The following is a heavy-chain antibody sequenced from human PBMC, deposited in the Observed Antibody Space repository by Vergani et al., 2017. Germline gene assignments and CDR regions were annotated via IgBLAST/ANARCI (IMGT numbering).Heavy chain of an antibody. CDR3: TRDRLDDSYAYFDY. J-gene: IGHJ4*02. CDR2: ISGSGGTT. CDR1: GFTFSSYA. V-gene: IGHV3-23*01. D-gene: IGHD3-16*01. Sequence: EIQVLESGGGLVQPGGSLRLSCAASGFTFSSYAMSWVRQAPGKGLQWVSGISGSGGTTFYADSVKGRFTISRDNSKNTWYLQMSSLRAEDTAVYYCTRDRLDDSYAYFDYWGQGALVTVSP.